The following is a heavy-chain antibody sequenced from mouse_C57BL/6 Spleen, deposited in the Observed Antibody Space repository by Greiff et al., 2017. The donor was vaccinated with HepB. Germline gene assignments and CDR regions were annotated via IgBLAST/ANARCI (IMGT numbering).Heavy chain of an antibody. CDR3: ASLYYDYGAWFAY. CDR2: ISGGGGNT. J-gene: IGHJ3*01. D-gene: IGHD2-4*01. CDR1: GFTFSSYT. Sequence: EVKLVESGGGLVKPGGSLKLSCAASGFTFSSYTMSWVRQTPEKRLEWVATISGGGGNTYYPDSVKGRFTISRDNAKNTLYLQMSSLRSEDTALYYCASLYYDYGAWFAYWGQGTLVTVSA. V-gene: IGHV5-9*01.